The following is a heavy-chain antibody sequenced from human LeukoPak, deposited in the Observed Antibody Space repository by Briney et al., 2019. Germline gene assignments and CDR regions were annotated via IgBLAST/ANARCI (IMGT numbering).Heavy chain of an antibody. D-gene: IGHD1-1*01. V-gene: IGHV1-46*01. CDR2: INPSDSST. CDR3: ATTSRYFDH. Sequence: ASVKVSCKASGYTFTSYYIYWVRQAPGQGLEWMGVINPSDSSTSYAPKFQGRVTMTRDTSTSTVYMDLSSLRSEDTAVYYCATTSRYFDHWGQGTLVTVSP. CDR1: GYTFTSYY. J-gene: IGHJ4*02.